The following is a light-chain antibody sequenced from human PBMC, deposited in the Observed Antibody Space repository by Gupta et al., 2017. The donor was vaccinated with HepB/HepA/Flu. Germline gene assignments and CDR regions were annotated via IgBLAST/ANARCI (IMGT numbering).Light chain of an antibody. CDR2: SDN. J-gene: IGLJ2*01. V-gene: IGLV1-44*01. Sequence: QSVLTQPPSTSGTPGQRVTISCSGSNSNIGSNTVSWYQQLPGTAPKLLIYSDNQRPSGVPDRFSGSKSGTSASLAISGLQSEDEADYYCATWDDSLNGRVVFGGGTKLTVL. CDR3: ATWDDSLNGRVV. CDR1: NSNIGSNT.